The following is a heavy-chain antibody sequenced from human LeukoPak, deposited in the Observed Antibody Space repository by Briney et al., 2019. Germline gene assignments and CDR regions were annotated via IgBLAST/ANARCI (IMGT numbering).Heavy chain of an antibody. CDR3: ARDWQGGSYGAFDI. V-gene: IGHV1-2*02. J-gene: IGHJ3*02. CDR2: INPNSGGT. CDR1: GYTFTGYY. Sequence: ASVKVSCKASGYTFTGYYMHWVRQAPGQGLEWMGWINPNSGGTNYAQKFQGGVTMTRDTSISTAYMELSRLRSDDTAVYYCARDWQGGSYGAFDIWGQGTMVTVSS. D-gene: IGHD1-26*01.